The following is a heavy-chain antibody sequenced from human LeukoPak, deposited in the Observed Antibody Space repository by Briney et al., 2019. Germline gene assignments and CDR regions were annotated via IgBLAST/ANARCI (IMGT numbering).Heavy chain of an antibody. Sequence: GGSLRLSCAASGFTFSSYAMSWVRQAPGKGLEWVSAISGSGGSTYYADSVKGRFTISRDNSENTLYLQMNSLRAEDTAVYYCAKSYSSSWSRYYFDYWGQGTLVTVSS. CDR2: ISGSGGST. CDR3: AKSYSSSWSRYYFDY. V-gene: IGHV3-23*01. CDR1: GFTFSSYA. D-gene: IGHD6-13*01. J-gene: IGHJ4*02.